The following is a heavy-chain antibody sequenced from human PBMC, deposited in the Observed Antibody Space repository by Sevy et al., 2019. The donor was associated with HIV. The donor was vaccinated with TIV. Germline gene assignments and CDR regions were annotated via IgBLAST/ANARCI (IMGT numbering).Heavy chain of an antibody. Sequence: GGSLRLSCAATAFTFSSYDMHWVRQVAGKGLEWVSSIGLSGDTYFADSVKGRFTISRDNVKNYLYLQMSSLRAGDTAVYYCARETAADAFDVWGQGTLVTVSS. CDR1: AFTFSSYD. D-gene: IGHD6-13*01. CDR2: IGLSGDT. J-gene: IGHJ3*01. V-gene: IGHV3-13*01. CDR3: ARETAADAFDV.